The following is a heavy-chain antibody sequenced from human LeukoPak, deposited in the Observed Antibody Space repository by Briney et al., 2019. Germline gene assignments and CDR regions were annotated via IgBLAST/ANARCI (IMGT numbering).Heavy chain of an antibody. J-gene: IGHJ3*01. CDR1: GYTFTRYN. D-gene: IGHD1-7*01. CDR2: MSPNNGNT. V-gene: IGHV1-8*03. CDR3: ARETGTTSAFDL. Sequence: ASVKVSCKASGYTFTRYNINWVRQATGQGLEWMGWMSPNNGNTGYAQKFQGRVTITRNTSITTAYMELSSLRSEDTAVYYSARETGTTSAFDLWGQGTMVTVSS.